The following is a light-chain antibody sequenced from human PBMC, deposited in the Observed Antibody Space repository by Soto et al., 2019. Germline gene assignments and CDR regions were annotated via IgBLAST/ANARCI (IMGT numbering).Light chain of an antibody. V-gene: IGKV1-5*03. Sequence: DIHMPQYPSTLSASVGDRVTITCRASQSISIWLAWYQQKPGKAPNLLIYKTSSLETGVPSRFSGSGSGTEFTLTISSLQPDDFATYYCQHWNDYSWTFGQGTKVEVK. CDR2: KTS. CDR3: QHWNDYSWT. J-gene: IGKJ1*01. CDR1: QSISIW.